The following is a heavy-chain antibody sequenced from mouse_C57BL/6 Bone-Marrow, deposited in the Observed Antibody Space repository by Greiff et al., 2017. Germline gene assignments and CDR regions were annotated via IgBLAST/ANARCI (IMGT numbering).Heavy chain of an antibody. CDR3: ASIYYYGSGYFDV. Sequence: EVMLVESGGGLVQPGGSLKLSCAASGFTFSDYYMYWVRQTPEKRLEWVAYISNGGGSTYYPDTVKGRFTISRDNAKNTLYLQMSRLKSEDTALYYCASIYYYGSGYFDVWGTGTTVTVSS. CDR1: GFTFSDYY. J-gene: IGHJ1*03. V-gene: IGHV5-12*01. CDR2: ISNGGGST. D-gene: IGHD1-1*01.